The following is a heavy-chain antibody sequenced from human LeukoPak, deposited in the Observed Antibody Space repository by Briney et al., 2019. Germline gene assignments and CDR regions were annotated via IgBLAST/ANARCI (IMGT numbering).Heavy chain of an antibody. D-gene: IGHD3-22*01. J-gene: IGHJ4*02. CDR3: ARLDNTYYSDTSGQFDY. V-gene: IGHV4-38-2*02. Sequence: PSETLSLTCTVSGYSISSGYYWGWIRQPPEKGLECIGTTYHNGNTYYNPSLKSRVTISIDRSKNQFSLNLNSLTAADTAVYYCARLDNTYYSDTSGQFDYWGQGTLVTVSS. CDR2: TYHNGNT. CDR1: GYSISSGYY.